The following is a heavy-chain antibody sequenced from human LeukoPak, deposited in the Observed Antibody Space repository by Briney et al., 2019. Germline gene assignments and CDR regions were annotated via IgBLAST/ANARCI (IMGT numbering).Heavy chain of an antibody. V-gene: IGHV1-2*02. Sequence: GASVKVSCKASGYTFTDYYVHWVRQAPGQGLEWMGWINPNNGGPTYAQNFQGRVTMTRDTSISTVYMELRRLRSDDSAIYYCTRDHCSFANCYEDYYHGMDVWGQGTTVTVSS. D-gene: IGHD2-2*01. CDR2: INPNNGGP. CDR1: GYTFTDYY. CDR3: TRDHCSFANCYEDYYHGMDV. J-gene: IGHJ6*02.